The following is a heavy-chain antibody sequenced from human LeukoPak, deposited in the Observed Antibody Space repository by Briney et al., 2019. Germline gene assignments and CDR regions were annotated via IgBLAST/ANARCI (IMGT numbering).Heavy chain of an antibody. CDR2: IYYSGST. Sequence: KPSETLSLTCTVSGGSISSSNYYWGWIRQPPGKGLEWIGNIYYSGSTYYNPSLESRVTMSLDTSKNQFSLKLSSVTAADTAVYYCARDENGYVWGNFRAWGQGTLVTVSS. D-gene: IGHD3-16*02. CDR3: ARDENGYVWGNFRA. CDR1: GGSISSSNYY. V-gene: IGHV4-39*07. J-gene: IGHJ5*02.